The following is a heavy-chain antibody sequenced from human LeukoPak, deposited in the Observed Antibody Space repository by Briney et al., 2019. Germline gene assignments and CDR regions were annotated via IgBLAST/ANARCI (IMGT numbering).Heavy chain of an antibody. CDR2: IDHSGST. Sequence: SETLSLTCAVYGGSFSGYYWSWIRQPPGKGLEWIGEIDHSGSTNYNPSLKSRVTISVDTSKNQLSLKLSSVTAADTAVYYCARHQSRYYGSGRSFDYWGQGTLVTVSS. CDR3: ARHQSRYYGSGRSFDY. J-gene: IGHJ4*02. V-gene: IGHV4-34*01. D-gene: IGHD3-10*01. CDR1: GGSFSGYY.